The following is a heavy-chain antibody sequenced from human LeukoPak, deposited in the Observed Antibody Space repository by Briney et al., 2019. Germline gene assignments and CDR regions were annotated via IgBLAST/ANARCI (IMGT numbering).Heavy chain of an antibody. CDR3: ARQIVVVTPYYYYYMDV. CDR1: GGSISSYY. V-gene: IGHV4-4*09. CDR2: IYTSGST. Sequence: SETLSLTCTVSGGSISSYYWSWIRQPPGKGMEWIGYIYTSGSTNYNPSLKSRVTISVDTSKNQFSLKLSSVTAADTAVYYCARQIVVVTPYYYYYMDVWGKGTTVTVFS. D-gene: IGHD3-22*01. J-gene: IGHJ6*03.